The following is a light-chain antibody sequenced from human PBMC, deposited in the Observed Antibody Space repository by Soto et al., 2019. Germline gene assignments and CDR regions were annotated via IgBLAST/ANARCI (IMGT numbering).Light chain of an antibody. Sequence: EIVLTQSPATLSLSPGERATLSCMASQSITSGFLAWYQLNTGQATRILIYGASNRATGITSRFSGTGSGKDFTLTLRRMETEEVAVYYCQNFGDSPITFGHGTRLEI. V-gene: IGKV3-20*01. CDR1: QSITSGF. CDR2: GAS. CDR3: QNFGDSPIT. J-gene: IGKJ5*01.